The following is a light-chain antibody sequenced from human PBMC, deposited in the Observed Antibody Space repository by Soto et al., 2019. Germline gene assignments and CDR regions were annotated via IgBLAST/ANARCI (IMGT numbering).Light chain of an antibody. CDR3: MQALQTPWT. V-gene: IGKV2-28*01. CDR2: LGS. Sequence: DIVMTQSPLSLPVTPGEPASISCRSSQSLLHSNGYNYLDWYLQKPGQSPQLLIYLGSDRASGVPDRFSGRGSGTDFTLKISRVEAEDVGVYYCMQALQTPWTCGQGTKVEIK. CDR1: QSLLHSNGYNY. J-gene: IGKJ1*01.